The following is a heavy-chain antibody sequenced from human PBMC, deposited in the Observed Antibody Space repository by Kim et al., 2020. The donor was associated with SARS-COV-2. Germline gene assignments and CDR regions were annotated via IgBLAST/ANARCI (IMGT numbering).Heavy chain of an antibody. CDR2: IIPIFGTA. CDR1: GGTFSSYA. D-gene: IGHD2-15*01. CDR3: ARESLGYCSGGSCYGGWFDP. J-gene: IGHJ5*02. V-gene: IGHV1-69*13. Sequence: SVKVSCKASGGTFSSYAISWVRQAPGQGLEWMGGIIPIFGTANYAQKFQGRVTITADESTSTAYMELSSLRSEDTAVYYCARESLGYCSGGSCYGGWFDPWGQGTLVTVSS.